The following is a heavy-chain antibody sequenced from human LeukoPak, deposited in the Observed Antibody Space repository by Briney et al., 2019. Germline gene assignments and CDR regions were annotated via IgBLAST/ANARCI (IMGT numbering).Heavy chain of an antibody. Sequence: ASVKVSCKASGGTFSSYAIGWVRQAPGQGLEWMGGIIPIFGTANYAQKFQGRVTITTDESTSTAYMELSSLRSEDTAVYYCARVLRYDFWSEVDYWGQGTLVTVSS. CDR2: IIPIFGTA. CDR1: GGTFSSYA. D-gene: IGHD3-3*01. CDR3: ARVLRYDFWSEVDY. V-gene: IGHV1-69*05. J-gene: IGHJ4*02.